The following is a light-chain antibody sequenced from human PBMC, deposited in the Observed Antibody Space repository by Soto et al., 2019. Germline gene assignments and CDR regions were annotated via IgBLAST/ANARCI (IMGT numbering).Light chain of an antibody. CDR2: KAS. CDR3: QQSNSYPLP. V-gene: IGKV1-5*03. J-gene: IGKJ4*01. CDR1: QSVSIW. Sequence: SDVTGSPFALCSSVIDRKTITCRASQSVSIWLAWYQQKPGKAPKILIYKASSLESGVPSKFSGSGSGTEFTLTISSLQPDDLATYYSQQSNSYPLPFGGRTKV.